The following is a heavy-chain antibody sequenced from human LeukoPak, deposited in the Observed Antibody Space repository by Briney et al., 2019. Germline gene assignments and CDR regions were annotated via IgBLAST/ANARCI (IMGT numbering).Heavy chain of an antibody. CDR1: GFTFSGSA. D-gene: IGHD1-1*01. CDR3: TRLTERYNWNDYYYYGMDV. Sequence: GGSLRLSCAASGFTFSGSAMHWVRQASGKGLEWVGRIRSKANSYATAYAASVKGRFTISRDDSKNTAYLQMNSLKTGDTAVYYCTRLTERYNWNDYYYYGMDVWGKGTTVTVSS. V-gene: IGHV3-73*01. J-gene: IGHJ6*04. CDR2: IRSKANSYAT.